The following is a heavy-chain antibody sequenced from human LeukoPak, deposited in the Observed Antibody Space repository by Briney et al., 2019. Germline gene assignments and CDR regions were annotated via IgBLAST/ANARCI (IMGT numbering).Heavy chain of an antibody. CDR3: AKLAVTTFHYFDY. J-gene: IGHJ4*02. CDR1: GFTFSSYA. V-gene: IGHV3-23*01. D-gene: IGHD4-17*01. CDR2: ISGSDYST. Sequence: GGSLRLSCVASGFTFSSYAMSWVRQAPGKGLEWVSAISGSDYSTYYAGSVKGRFTISRDTSKNTLYLQMNSLRAEDTAVYYCAKLAVTTFHYFDYWGQGTLVTVSS.